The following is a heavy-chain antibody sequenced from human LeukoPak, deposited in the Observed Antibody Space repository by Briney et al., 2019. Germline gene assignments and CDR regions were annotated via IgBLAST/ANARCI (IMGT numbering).Heavy chain of an antibody. J-gene: IGHJ4*02. D-gene: IGHD3-22*01. V-gene: IGHV3-23*01. CDR3: AKQHNYYDSSGYDY. CDR2: ISGSGGST. CDR1: GFTFSSYG. Sequence: PGGSLRLSCAASGFTFSSYGMSWVRQAAGKGLEWGSAISGSGGSTYYADSVKGRFTISRDNSKNTLYLQMNSLRAEDTAVYYCAKQHNYYDSSGYDYWGQGTLVTVST.